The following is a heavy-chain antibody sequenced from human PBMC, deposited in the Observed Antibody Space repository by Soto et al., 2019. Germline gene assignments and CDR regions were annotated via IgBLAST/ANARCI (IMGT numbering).Heavy chain of an antibody. V-gene: IGHV1-18*01. CDR3: ARDKCGGDCYSVSPLAFAY. CDR2: ISAYNGNT. Sequence: ASVKVSCKASGYTFTSYGISWVRQAPGQGLEWMGWISAYNGNTNYAQKLQGRVTMTTDTSTSTAYMELRSLRSDDTAVYYCARDKCGGDCYSVSPLAFAYWGQGTLVTVSS. D-gene: IGHD2-21*02. CDR1: GYTFTSYG. J-gene: IGHJ4*02.